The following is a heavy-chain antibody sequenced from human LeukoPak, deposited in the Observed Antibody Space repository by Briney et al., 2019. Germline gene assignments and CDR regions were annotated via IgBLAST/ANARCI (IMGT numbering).Heavy chain of an antibody. Sequence: SETLSLTCTVSGGSISSYYWSWIRQPPGKGLEWIGYIYTSGSTNYNPSLKSRVTISVDTSKNQFSLKVNSVTAADTAVYYCARGGTWYYAFDHWGQGILVTVSS. CDR3: ARGGTWYYAFDH. CDR1: GGSISSYY. CDR2: IYTSGST. D-gene: IGHD2-15*01. V-gene: IGHV4-4*09. J-gene: IGHJ4*02.